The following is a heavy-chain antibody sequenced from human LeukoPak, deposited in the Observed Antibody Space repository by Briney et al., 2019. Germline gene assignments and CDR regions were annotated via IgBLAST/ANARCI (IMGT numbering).Heavy chain of an antibody. D-gene: IGHD3-10*01. CDR1: GFTFSSYW. CDR3: AREDAPWFGELPHMDV. CDR2: ISSSSYI. V-gene: IGHV3-21*01. Sequence: GGSLRLSCAASGFTFSSYWMSWVRQAPGKGLEWVSSISSSSYIYYADSVKGRFTISRDNAKNSLYLQMNSLRAEDTAVYYCAREDAPWFGELPHMDVWGKGTTVTISS. J-gene: IGHJ6*03.